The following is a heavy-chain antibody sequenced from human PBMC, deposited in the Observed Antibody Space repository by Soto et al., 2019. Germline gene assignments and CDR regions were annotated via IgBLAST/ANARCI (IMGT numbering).Heavy chain of an antibody. CDR3: ATHRKYDSSGYSI. J-gene: IGHJ3*02. D-gene: IGHD3-22*01. Sequence: SETLSLTCAVSGYSISSGYYWGWIRQPPGKGLEWIGSIYHSGSTYYNPSLKSRVTISVDTSKNQFSLKLSSVTAADTAVYYCATHRKYDSSGYSIWGQGTMVTVSS. V-gene: IGHV4-38-2*01. CDR2: IYHSGST. CDR1: GYSISSGYY.